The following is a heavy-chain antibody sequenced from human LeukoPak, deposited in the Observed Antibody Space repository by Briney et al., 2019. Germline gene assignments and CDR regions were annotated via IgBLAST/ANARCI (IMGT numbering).Heavy chain of an antibody. D-gene: IGHD4-17*01. CDR2: IYYSGST. CDR3: ARERGYGDYGISYYYYYGMDV. CDR1: GGSISSYY. V-gene: IGHV4-59*01. J-gene: IGHJ6*02. Sequence: PSQTLSLTWTVSGGSISSYYWSWIRQPPGKGLEWIGYIYYSGSTNYNPSLKSRVTISVDTSKNQFSLKLSSVTAADTAVYYCARERGYGDYGISYYYYYGMDVWGQGTTVTVSS.